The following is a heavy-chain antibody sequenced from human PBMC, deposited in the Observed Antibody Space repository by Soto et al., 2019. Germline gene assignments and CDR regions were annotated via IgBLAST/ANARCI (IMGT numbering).Heavy chain of an antibody. V-gene: IGHV1-8*01. Sequence: VKVPCKASGYTFTSYDINWVRQATGQGLEWMGWMNPNSGNTGYAQKFQGRVTMTRNTSISTAYMELSSLRSEDTAVYYCARVPNRPYYDFWSGNNWFDPWGQGTLVTVSS. CDR1: GYTFTSYD. CDR2: MNPNSGNT. J-gene: IGHJ5*02. CDR3: ARVPNRPYYDFWSGNNWFDP. D-gene: IGHD3-3*01.